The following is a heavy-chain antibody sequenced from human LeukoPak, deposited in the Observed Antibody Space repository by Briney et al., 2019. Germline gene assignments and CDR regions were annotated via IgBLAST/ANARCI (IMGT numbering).Heavy chain of an antibody. CDR1: GYTFTSYD. Sequence: GASVKVSCKASGYTFTSYDINWVRQATGQGLEWMGWMNPNSGNTGYAQKFQGRVTMTRNTSISTAYMELSSLRSEDTAEYYCARRVAARRVDDYWGQGTLVTVSS. J-gene: IGHJ4*02. CDR3: ARRVAARRVDDY. V-gene: IGHV1-8*01. CDR2: MNPNSGNT. D-gene: IGHD6-6*01.